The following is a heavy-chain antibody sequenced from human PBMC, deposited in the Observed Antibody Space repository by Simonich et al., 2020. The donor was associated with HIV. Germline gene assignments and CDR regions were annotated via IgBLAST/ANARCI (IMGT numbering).Heavy chain of an antibody. V-gene: IGHV1-69*13. CDR3: ARKGGGRGVYYFDY. J-gene: IGHJ4*02. D-gene: IGHD3-10*01. Sequence: QVQLVQSGAEVKKPGSSVKVSCKASGGTFSSFAISWVRQAPGVGLEGVGGNIPIFGTANYAQMCQGRVTITADESTSTAYMELSSLRSEDTGIYYCARKGGGRGVYYFDYWGQGTLVTVSS. CDR1: GGTFSSFA. CDR2: NIPIFGTA.